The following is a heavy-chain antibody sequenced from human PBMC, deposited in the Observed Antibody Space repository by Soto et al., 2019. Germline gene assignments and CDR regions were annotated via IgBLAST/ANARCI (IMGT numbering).Heavy chain of an antibody. J-gene: IGHJ2*01. D-gene: IGHD4-17*01. CDR2: ISGSGGST. Sequence: EVQLLESGGGLVQPGGSLRLSCAASGFTFSSYAMSWVRQAPGKGVEWVSVISGSGGSTYSADSVKGRFTISRDTSKNTLYLQMNSLRAEDTAVYYCAKRTVGWYFDLWGRGTLVTVAS. CDR3: AKRTVGWYFDL. CDR1: GFTFSSYA. V-gene: IGHV3-23*01.